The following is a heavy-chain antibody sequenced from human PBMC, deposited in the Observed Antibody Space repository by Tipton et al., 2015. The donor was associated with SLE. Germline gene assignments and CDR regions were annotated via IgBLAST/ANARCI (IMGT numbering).Heavy chain of an antibody. D-gene: IGHD6-13*01. J-gene: IGHJ4*02. CDR3: ARESSSSPDY. V-gene: IGHV4-34*01. CDR2: INHSGST. CDR1: GGSFSGYY. Sequence: TLSLTCAVYGGSFSGYYWSWIRQPPGKGPEWIGEINHSGSTNYNPSLKSRVTISLDTSNNQFSLKLSSVTAADTAVYYCARESSSSPDYWGQGTLVTVSS.